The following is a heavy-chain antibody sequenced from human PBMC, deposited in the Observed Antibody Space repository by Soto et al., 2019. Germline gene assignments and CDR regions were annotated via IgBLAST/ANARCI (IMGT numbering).Heavy chain of an antibody. V-gene: IGHV4-59*01. D-gene: IGHD3-3*01. CDR3: ARDRDDFWSAHYYTDV. J-gene: IGHJ6*03. CDR2: VYYSGST. CDR1: GGSISSYH. Sequence: SGTLSLTCTVSGGSISSYHWSWIRQPPGKGLEWIGYVYYSGSTNYNPSLESRVTISVDTSKNQFSLKLSSVTAADTAVYYCARDRDDFWSAHYYTDVWGKGTTVTVSS.